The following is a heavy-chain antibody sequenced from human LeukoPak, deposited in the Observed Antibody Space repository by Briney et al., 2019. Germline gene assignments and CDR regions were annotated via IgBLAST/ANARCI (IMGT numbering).Heavy chain of an antibody. CDR3: AKDRDFGVVTKFFY. CDR2: LNPGAGFA. Sequence: GGSLRLSCAASGFAFSNYAITWVRQAPGKGLEWVSTLNPGAGFAYSADSVKGRFTISRDNSRNTLFLEMSSLRAEDTAVYYCAKDRDFGVVTKFFYWGQGTPVTVSS. J-gene: IGHJ4*02. CDR1: GFAFSNYA. D-gene: IGHD3-3*01. V-gene: IGHV3-23*01.